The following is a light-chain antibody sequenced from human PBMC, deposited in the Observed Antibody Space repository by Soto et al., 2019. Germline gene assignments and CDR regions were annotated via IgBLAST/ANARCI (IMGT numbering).Light chain of an antibody. Sequence: EIVLTQSPGTLSLSPGERATLSCRASQSVTSSYLAWYQQKPGQAPRLLIYGSSSRATVIPDRCSGSGSGTDFTLTISRLEPEDVAVYYCQQYCSSPLTFGGGTKVEIK. V-gene: IGKV3-20*01. CDR2: GSS. CDR1: QSVTSSY. J-gene: IGKJ4*01. CDR3: QQYCSSPLT.